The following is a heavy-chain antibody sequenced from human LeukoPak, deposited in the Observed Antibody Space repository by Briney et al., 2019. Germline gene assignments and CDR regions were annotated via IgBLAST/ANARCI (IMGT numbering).Heavy chain of an antibody. V-gene: IGHV4-59*01. CDR1: GVSIRSYY. J-gene: IGHJ4*02. Sequence: SETLSLTCTVSGVSIRSYYWSWVRQPPGKGLEWIGYIYYSGSTNYNPSLKSRVSISVDTSKNQFSLKLSSVTAADTAVYYCARTGSTVTMLYPFDHWGQGTLVTVSS. CDR2: IYYSGST. CDR3: ARTGSTVTMLYPFDH. D-gene: IGHD4-17*01.